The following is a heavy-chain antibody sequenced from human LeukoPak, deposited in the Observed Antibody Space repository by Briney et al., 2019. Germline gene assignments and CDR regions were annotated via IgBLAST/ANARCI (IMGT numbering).Heavy chain of an antibody. CDR2: IYYSGST. CDR1: GGSISSYY. V-gene: IGHV4-59*01. D-gene: IGHD3-16*02. CDR3: ARSAVDWWSYRSFDY. J-gene: IGHJ4*01. Sequence: PSETLSLTCTVSGGSISSYYWSWIRQPPGKGLEWIGYIYYSGSTNYNPSLKSRVTISVDTSKNQFSLKLSSVPAADTAVYYCARSAVDWWSYRSFDYSGHRTLVTVSS.